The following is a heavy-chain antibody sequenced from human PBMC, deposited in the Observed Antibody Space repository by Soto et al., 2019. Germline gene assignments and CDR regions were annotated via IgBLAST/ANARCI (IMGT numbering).Heavy chain of an antibody. J-gene: IGHJ4*02. Sequence: QVQLQESGPGLVKPSQTLSLTCTVSGGSISSGDYYWSWIRQPPGKGLEWIGYIYYSGSTYYNPSFKSLVTISVDTSKHPFSLKLSSVTAAATAVYYCARVGGFGATTIDYWGQGTLVTVSS. CDR1: GGSISSGDYY. V-gene: IGHV4-30-4*01. CDR2: IYYSGST. D-gene: IGHD3-10*01. CDR3: ARVGGFGATTIDY.